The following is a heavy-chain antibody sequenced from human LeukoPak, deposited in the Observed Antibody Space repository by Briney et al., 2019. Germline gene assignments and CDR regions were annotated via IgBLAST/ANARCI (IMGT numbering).Heavy chain of an antibody. V-gene: IGHV4-39*07. J-gene: IGHJ3*02. CDR2: IYYSGST. CDR1: GGSISSSSYY. D-gene: IGHD5-12*01. Sequence: SETLSLTCTVSGGSISSSSYYWGWIRQPPGKGLEWIGSIYYSGSTYYNPSLKSRVTISVDTSKNHLSLILSSVTAADTAVYYCAPGGYIGYGHAFDIWGQGTMVTVSS. CDR3: APGGYIGYGHAFDI.